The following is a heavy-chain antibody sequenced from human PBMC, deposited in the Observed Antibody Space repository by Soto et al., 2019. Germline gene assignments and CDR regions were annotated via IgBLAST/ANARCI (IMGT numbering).Heavy chain of an antibody. J-gene: IGHJ4*02. D-gene: IGHD3-10*01. CDR3: VMAAAGFHFDY. Sequence: QVQLVQSGAELKKPGASVKVSCKASGYTSTAYYMHWVRQAPGQGLEWMGWINPNNGDTNYAQKFQGWVTMTRDTSIRTAYMELSRLTSDDTAVYYCVMAAAGFHFDYWGQGTLVTVSS. CDR1: GYTSTAYY. V-gene: IGHV1-2*04. CDR2: INPNNGDT.